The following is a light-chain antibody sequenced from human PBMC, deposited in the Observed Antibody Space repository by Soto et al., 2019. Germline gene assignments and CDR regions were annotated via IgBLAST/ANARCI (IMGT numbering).Light chain of an antibody. CDR2: DVS. CDR3: CSYAGSPYV. J-gene: IGLJ1*01. Sequence: QSVLTQPRSVSGSPGQSVTISCTGASIDVGAYNYVSWYQQHPGKAPKLMIYDVSTRPSGVPDRFSGSKSGTTASLTISGLQAEDEADYYCCSYAGSPYVFGTGTKVT. V-gene: IGLV2-11*01. CDR1: SIDVGAYNY.